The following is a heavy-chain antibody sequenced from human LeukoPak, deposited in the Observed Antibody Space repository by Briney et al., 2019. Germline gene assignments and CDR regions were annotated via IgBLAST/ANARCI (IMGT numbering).Heavy chain of an antibody. V-gene: IGHV3-72*01. J-gene: IGHJ4*02. CDR3: AAGGMVGATEFAC. D-gene: IGHD1-26*01. Sequence: LSLTCAVYGGSFSGYYWSWIRQAPGKGLEWVGRSRNRANSYTTEYAASVKGRFTISRDDSKNSVYLQMNSLETEDTAVYYCAAGGMVGATEFACWGQGTLVTVSS. CDR1: GGSFSGYY. CDR2: SRNRANSYTT.